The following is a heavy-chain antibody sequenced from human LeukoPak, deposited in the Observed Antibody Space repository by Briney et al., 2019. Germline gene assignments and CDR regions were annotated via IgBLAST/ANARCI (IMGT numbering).Heavy chain of an antibody. CDR3: AREEVGAFDI. V-gene: IGHV3-7*03. CDR2: IKEDGSEK. J-gene: IGHJ3*02. Sequence: PGGSLRLSCAASGFTVSSTYMSWVRQAPGKGLEWVANIKEDGSEKQYADSVKGRFTISRDNSKNTLYLQMNSLRAEDTAVYYCAREEVGAFDIWGQGTMVTVSS. CDR1: GFTVSSTY.